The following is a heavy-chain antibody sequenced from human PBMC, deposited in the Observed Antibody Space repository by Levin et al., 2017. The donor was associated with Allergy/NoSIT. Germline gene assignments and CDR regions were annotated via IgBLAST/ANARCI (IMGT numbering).Heavy chain of an antibody. CDR1: GFTFSSYA. CDR3: VKTPYYYDSSGYYDY. Sequence: PGGSLRLSCSASGFTFSSYAMHWVRQAPGKGLEYVSAISSNGGSTYYADSVKGRFTISRDNSKNTLYLQMSSLRAEDTAVYYCVKTPYYYDSSGYYDYWGQGTLVTVSS. CDR2: ISSNGGST. J-gene: IGHJ4*02. D-gene: IGHD3-22*01. V-gene: IGHV3-64D*06.